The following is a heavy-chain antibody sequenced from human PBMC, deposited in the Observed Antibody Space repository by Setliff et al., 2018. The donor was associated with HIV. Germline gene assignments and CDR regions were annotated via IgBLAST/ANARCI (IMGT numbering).Heavy chain of an antibody. Sequence: SETLSLTCTVSGDSITRGSYYWSWIRQPAGKGLEWIGHIYTSGKTHYSPSLKSRITISADTSKNQLSLNLSSVTAADTAVYYCARAAYSGTYLWEPATDLWGRGTLVTVSP. J-gene: IGHJ2*01. CDR1: GDSITRGSYY. V-gene: IGHV4-61*09. CDR2: IYTSGKT. D-gene: IGHD1-26*01. CDR3: ARAAYSGTYLWEPATDL.